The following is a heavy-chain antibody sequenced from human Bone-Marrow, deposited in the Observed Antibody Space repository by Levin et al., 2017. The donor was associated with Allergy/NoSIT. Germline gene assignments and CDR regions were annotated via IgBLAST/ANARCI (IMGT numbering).Heavy chain of an antibody. V-gene: IGHV4-59*01. Sequence: PSETLSLTCTVSGDSLSSYYWSWIRQPPGKRLEWIAYISYSGSTNYNPSLKSRVPLSVDTSKNHFSLNLTSVTAADTAVYYCARSLRRENFDYWGQGILVTVSS. CDR2: ISYSGST. CDR1: GDSLSSYY. CDR3: ARSLRRENFDY. J-gene: IGHJ4*02. D-gene: IGHD5-24*01.